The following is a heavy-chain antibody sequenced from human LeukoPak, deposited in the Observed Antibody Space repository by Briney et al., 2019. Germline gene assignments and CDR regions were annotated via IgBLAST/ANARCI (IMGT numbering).Heavy chain of an antibody. J-gene: IGHJ3*02. D-gene: IGHD2-8*01. V-gene: IGHV4-34*01. CDR2: INHSGST. CDR3: ARLVGYCTNGVCYMGAFDI. CDR1: GGSFSGYY. Sequence: SETLSLTCAVYGGSFSGYYWSWIRQPPGKGLEWIGEINHSGSTNYNPSLKSRVTISVDTSKNQFSLKLSSVTAADTAVYYCARLVGYCTNGVCYMGAFDIWGQGTMVTVSS.